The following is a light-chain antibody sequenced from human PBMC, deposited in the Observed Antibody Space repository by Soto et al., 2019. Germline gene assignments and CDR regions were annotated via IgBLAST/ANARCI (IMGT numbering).Light chain of an antibody. Sequence: EIVLTQSPGNLSLSPGERATISCRASQSVTSNKLAWYQQKPGQAPRLLIYDASGRTTGSPDRFSGSGSGADFTLTISRLEPEDFAVYYCQQYGSSPITFGQGTRLEIK. CDR1: QSVTSNK. CDR2: DAS. J-gene: IGKJ5*01. CDR3: QQYGSSPIT. V-gene: IGKV3-20*01.